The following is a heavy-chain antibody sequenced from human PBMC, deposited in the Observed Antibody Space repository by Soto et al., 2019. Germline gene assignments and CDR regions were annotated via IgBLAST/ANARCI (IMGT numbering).Heavy chain of an antibody. V-gene: IGHV1-69*13. CDR2: IIPIFGTA. Sequence: GASVKVSCKASGGPFSSYAISWVRQAPGQGLEWMGGIIPIFGTANYAQKFQGRVTITADESTSTAYMELSSLRSEDTAVYYCARGRVNYDFWSGYSSFDYWGQGTLVTVSS. D-gene: IGHD3-3*01. J-gene: IGHJ4*02. CDR1: GGPFSSYA. CDR3: ARGRVNYDFWSGYSSFDY.